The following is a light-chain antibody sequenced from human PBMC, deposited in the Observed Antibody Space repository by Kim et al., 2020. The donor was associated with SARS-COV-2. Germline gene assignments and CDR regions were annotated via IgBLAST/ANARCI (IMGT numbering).Light chain of an antibody. CDR1: QSLVYNDGNIY. CDR3: MQGTHWPWT. CDR2: KVS. J-gene: IGKJ1*01. V-gene: IGKV2-30*01. Sequence: DVVMTQSPLSLSVTLGQPASISCKSSQSLVYNDGNIYIYLNWFQQRPGQSPRRLIYKVSNRDSGVPDRFSGSGSGTDFTLKINRVEAEDVGIYYCMQGTHWPWTFGQGTKVDIK.